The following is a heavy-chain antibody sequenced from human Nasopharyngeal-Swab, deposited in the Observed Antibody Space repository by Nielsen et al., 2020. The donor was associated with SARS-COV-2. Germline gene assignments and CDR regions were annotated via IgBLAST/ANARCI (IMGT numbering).Heavy chain of an antibody. D-gene: IGHD3-3*01. CDR3: ARDRALRFLEWLNGVRAFDI. CDR1: GGSISSSNW. Sequence: SETLSLTCAVSGGSISSSNWWSWVRQPPGKGLEWIGEIYHIGSTNYNPSLKSRFTISVDKSKNQFSLKLSSVTAADTAVYYCARDRALRFLEWLNGVRAFDIWGQGTMVTVSS. J-gene: IGHJ3*02. V-gene: IGHV4-4*02. CDR2: IYHIGST.